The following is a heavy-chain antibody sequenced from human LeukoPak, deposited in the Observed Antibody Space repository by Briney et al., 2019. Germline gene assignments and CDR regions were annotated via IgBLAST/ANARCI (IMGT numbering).Heavy chain of an antibody. CDR1: GGSISTSSYY. CDR3: AKHFDPRSEVGATFFLSGYYFDY. D-gene: IGHD1-26*01. J-gene: IGHJ4*02. CDR2: IFYSGST. Sequence: SETLSLTCTVSGGSISTSSYYWGWVRQPPGKGLEWIGNIFYSGSTYYSPSLKSRVTISVDTSKNQFSLKLSSVTAADTAVYYCAKHFDPRSEVGATFFLSGYYFDYWGQGTLVTVSS. V-gene: IGHV4-39*01.